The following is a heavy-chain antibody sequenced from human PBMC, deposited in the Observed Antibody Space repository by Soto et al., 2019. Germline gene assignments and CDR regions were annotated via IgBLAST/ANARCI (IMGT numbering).Heavy chain of an antibody. Sequence: SLRLSCAASGFTFSSYGMHWVRQAPGKGLEWVAVISYDGSNKYYADSVKGRFTISRDNSKNTLYLQMNSLRAEDTAVYYCAKDLSGWYQYYFDYWGQGTLVTVSS. D-gene: IGHD6-19*01. CDR2: ISYDGSNK. V-gene: IGHV3-30*18. J-gene: IGHJ4*02. CDR1: GFTFSSYG. CDR3: AKDLSGWYQYYFDY.